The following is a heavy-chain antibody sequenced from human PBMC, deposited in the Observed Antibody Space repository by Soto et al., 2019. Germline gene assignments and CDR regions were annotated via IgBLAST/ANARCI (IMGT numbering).Heavy chain of an antibody. CDR2: IYDSGST. V-gene: IGHV4-31*03. CDR1: GGCLSSGRSY. D-gene: IGHD2-8*02. J-gene: IGHJ4*02. CDR3: AGPSGCTGGSCVYYFDY. Sequence: PSETLSLTCTVSGGCLSSGRSYWSWIRQLPGKGLEWIGYIYDSGSTYYNPSLRSRISMSMDTSKNQFSLNLSSVTAADTAVYYCAGPSGCTGGSCVYYFDYWGQGTLVTVSS.